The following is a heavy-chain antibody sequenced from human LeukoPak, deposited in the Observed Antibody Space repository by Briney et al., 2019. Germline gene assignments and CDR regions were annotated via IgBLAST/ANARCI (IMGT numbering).Heavy chain of an antibody. J-gene: IGHJ1*01. Sequence: PGRSLRLSCAASGFTFSSYAMHWVRQAPGKGLEWVAVISYDGSNKYYADSVKGRFTISRDNSKNTLYLQMNSLRAEDTAVYYCARPSSGWYAEYFQHWGQGTLVTVS. CDR2: ISYDGSNK. D-gene: IGHD6-19*01. V-gene: IGHV3-30*04. CDR3: ARPSSGWYAEYFQH. CDR1: GFTFSSYA.